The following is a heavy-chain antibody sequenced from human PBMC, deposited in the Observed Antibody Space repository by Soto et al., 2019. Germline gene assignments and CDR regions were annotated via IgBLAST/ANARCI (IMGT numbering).Heavy chain of an antibody. J-gene: IGHJ6*02. V-gene: IGHV1-3*01. CDR2: INAGNGNT. CDR3: ARDGPMVRGVIVDYYGMDV. CDR1: GYTFTSYA. D-gene: IGHD3-10*01. Sequence: QVQLVQSGAEVKKPGASVKVSCKASGYTFTSYAMHWVRQAPGQRLEWMGWINAGNGNTKYSQKFQGRVTITRGTSASTAYMELSSLRSEDTAVYYCARDGPMVRGVIVDYYGMDVWGQGTTVTVSS.